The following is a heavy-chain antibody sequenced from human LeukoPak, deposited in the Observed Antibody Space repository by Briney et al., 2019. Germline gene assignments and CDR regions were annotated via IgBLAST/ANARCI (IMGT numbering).Heavy chain of an antibody. CDR1: GVTFSSYS. D-gene: IGHD4-23*01. J-gene: IGHJ4*02. Sequence: PGGSLRLSCAASGVTFSSYSMNWVRQAPGKGVEWGSSISSSSSYIYYADSVKGRFTISRDNAKNSLYLQMNSLRAEDTAVYYCASSGSNPYFDYWGQGTLVTVSS. CDR3: ASSGSNPYFDY. V-gene: IGHV3-21*01. CDR2: ISSSSSYI.